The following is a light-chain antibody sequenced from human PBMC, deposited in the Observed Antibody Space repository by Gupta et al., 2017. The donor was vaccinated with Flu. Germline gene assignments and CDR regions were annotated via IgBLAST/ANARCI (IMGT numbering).Light chain of an antibody. Sequence: DIVMTQSPLSLPVTPGEPASIPCRSSQSLLHSNGYNYLDWYLQKPGQSPQLLIYLGSNRASGVPDRFSGSGSGTEFTLNISRVEAEDVGVYYCMQALQSPRTFGQGTKVEIK. J-gene: IGKJ1*01. CDR3: MQALQSPRT. CDR2: LGS. V-gene: IGKV2-28*01. CDR1: QSLLHSNGYNY.